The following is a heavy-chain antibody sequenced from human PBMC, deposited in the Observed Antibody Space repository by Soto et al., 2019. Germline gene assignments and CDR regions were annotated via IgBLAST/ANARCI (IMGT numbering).Heavy chain of an antibody. J-gene: IGHJ4*02. V-gene: IGHV1-18*04. CDR1: GYTFTSYG. CDR3: ARDPLYGGPTAAIPVPFDY. Sequence: ASVKVSCKASGYTFTSYGISWVRQAPGQGLEWMGWISAYNGNTNYAQKLQGRVTMTTDTSTSTAYMELRSLRSDDTAVYYCARDPLYGGPTAAIPVPFDYWGQGTLVTVSS. CDR2: ISAYNGNT. D-gene: IGHD2-2*01.